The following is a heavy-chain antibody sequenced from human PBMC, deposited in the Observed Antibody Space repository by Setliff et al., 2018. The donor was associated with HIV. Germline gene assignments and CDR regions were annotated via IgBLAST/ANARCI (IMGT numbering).Heavy chain of an antibody. CDR3: ARLRYGSGIPLDV. V-gene: IGHV4-30-4*08. Sequence: SETLSLTCTVSGDSINSGNYYWSWIRQHPGKGLEWIGYIYYSGSTYQNPSLKSRVTIPVDTSKNQFSLELSSVTAADTAVYYCARLRYGSGIPLDVWGTGISVTVSS. CDR1: GDSINSGNYY. D-gene: IGHD3-10*01. CDR2: IYYSGST. J-gene: IGHJ6*04.